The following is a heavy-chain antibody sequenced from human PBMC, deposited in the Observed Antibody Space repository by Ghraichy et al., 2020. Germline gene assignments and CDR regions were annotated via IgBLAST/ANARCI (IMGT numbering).Heavy chain of an antibody. J-gene: IGHJ6*02. CDR2: ISSSTRYI. D-gene: IGHD6-19*01. Sequence: GGSLRLSCVASGLMFSPNTMNWVRQAPGKGLEWVSSISSSTRYIYYAHSVKGRFTISRDNAQNSLYLQMNSLRAEDTAVYYCSRGGGAGTPVLYHMDVWGLGTTVTLSS. V-gene: IGHV3-21*01. CDR3: SRGGGAGTPVLYHMDV. CDR1: GLMFSPNT.